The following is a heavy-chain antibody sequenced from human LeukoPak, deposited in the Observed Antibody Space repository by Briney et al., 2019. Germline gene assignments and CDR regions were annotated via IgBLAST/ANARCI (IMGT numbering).Heavy chain of an antibody. CDR2: INPNSGGT. CDR3: ARAAHPVFGVVITQMDV. J-gene: IGHJ6*04. D-gene: IGHD3-3*01. V-gene: IGHV1-2*02. Sequence: ASVKVSCRASGYTFTGYYMHWVRQAPGQGLEWMGWINPNSGGTNYAQKFQGRVTMTRDTSISTAFMELSRLRSDDTAVYYCARAAHPVFGVVITQMDVWGKGTTVTVSS. CDR1: GYTFTGYY.